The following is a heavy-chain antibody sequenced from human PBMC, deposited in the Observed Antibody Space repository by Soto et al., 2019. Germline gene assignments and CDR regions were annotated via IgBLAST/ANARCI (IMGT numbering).Heavy chain of an antibody. J-gene: IGHJ6*02. CDR1: GGTFNNYA. Sequence: QVQLVQSGAEVKKPESSVRVSCKASGGTFNNYAITWVRQAPGQGLEWMGGTIPMFGTTNYEEKFQCRVTITADESTNTAYMELSSLRSEDTAVYYCTRCGIRYHSIGFYLGIDGMDVWGQGTTVIVSS. V-gene: IGHV1-69*12. CDR3: TRCGIRYHSIGFYLGIDGMDV. D-gene: IGHD3-22*01. CDR2: TIPMFGTT.